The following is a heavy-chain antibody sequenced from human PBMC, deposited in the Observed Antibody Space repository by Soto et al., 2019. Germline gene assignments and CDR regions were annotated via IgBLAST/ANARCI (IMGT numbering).Heavy chain of an antibody. CDR2: ISPYSGNT. V-gene: IGHV1-18*01. CDR3: AMVDNYVTPSPQDV. Sequence: QVQLVQSGDEVRKPGSSVKVSCKASGYIFVNYGIAWVRQAPGQGLEWMGWISPYSGNTHYASKVQGRLTMTTDTSTSTAYMELAILTSDDAAVDYCAMVDNYVTPSPQDVWGQGTTVTVSS. D-gene: IGHD3-16*01. CDR1: GYIFVNYG. J-gene: IGHJ6*02.